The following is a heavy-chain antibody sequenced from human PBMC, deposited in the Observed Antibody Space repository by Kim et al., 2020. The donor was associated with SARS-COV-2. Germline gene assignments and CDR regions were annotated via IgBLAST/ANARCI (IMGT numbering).Heavy chain of an antibody. CDR1: GGTFSSYA. CDR2: IIPIFGTA. J-gene: IGHJ4*02. D-gene: IGHD4-17*01. Sequence: SVKVSCKASGGTFSSYAISWVRQAPGQGLEWMGGIIPIFGTANYAQKFQGRVTITADESTSTAYMELSSLRSEDTAVYYCARDRSPDDYGGNSGLGYWGQGTLVTVSS. CDR3: ARDRSPDDYGGNSGLGY. V-gene: IGHV1-69*13.